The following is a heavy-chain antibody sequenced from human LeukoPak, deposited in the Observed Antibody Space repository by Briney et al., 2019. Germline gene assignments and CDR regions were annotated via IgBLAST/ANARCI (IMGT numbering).Heavy chain of an antibody. CDR1: GRSFSAYY. V-gene: IGHV4-34*01. CDR2: INHSGST. CDR3: ARTLAYCGGDCYFDY. Sequence: SETLSLTCAVYGRSFSAYYWSWIRQPPGKGLEWIGEINHSGSTNYNPSLKSRVTISVDTSKNQFSLKLSSVTAADTAVYYCARTLAYCGGDCYFDYWGQGTLVTVSS. J-gene: IGHJ4*02. D-gene: IGHD2-21*02.